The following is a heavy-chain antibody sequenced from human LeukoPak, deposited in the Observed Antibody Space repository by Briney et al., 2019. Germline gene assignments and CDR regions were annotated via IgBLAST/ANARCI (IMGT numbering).Heavy chain of an antibody. V-gene: IGHV1-18*01. CDR3: ARDLIAARPSWFDP. CDR1: GHTFTTYG. CDR2: ISAYNGNT. Sequence: ASVKVSCKASGHTFTTYGINWVRQAPGQGLEWMGWISAYNGNTNYAQNLQGRVTLTTDTSASTAYMELRSLRSDDTAVYYCARDLIAARPSWFDPWGQGTLVTVSS. D-gene: IGHD6-6*01. J-gene: IGHJ5*02.